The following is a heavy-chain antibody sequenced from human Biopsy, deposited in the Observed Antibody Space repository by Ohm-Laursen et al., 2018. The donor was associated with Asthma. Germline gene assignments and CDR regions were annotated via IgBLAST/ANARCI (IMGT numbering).Heavy chain of an antibody. CDR2: IKHDGSEK. CDR3: AKTLHNTSGQEVGGIDV. V-gene: IGHV3-7*01. CDR1: GFTFGDYC. J-gene: IGHJ6*02. D-gene: IGHD2-2*01. Sequence: GSLRLSCTASGFTFGDYCMSWVRQVPGQGLEWVANIKHDGSEKNHVDSLKGRFTISRDNDENSLYLQMNSLRTEDTGVYYCAKTLHNTSGQEVGGIDVWGQGTTVTVSS.